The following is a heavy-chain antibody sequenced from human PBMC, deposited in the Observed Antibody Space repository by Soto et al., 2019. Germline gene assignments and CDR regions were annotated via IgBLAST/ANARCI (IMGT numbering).Heavy chain of an antibody. V-gene: IGHV4-59*08. J-gene: IGHJ6*03. CDR1: GGSISSYY. Sequence: QVQLQESGPGLVKPSETLSLTCTVSGGSISSYYWSWIRQPPGKGLEWIGYIYYSGSTNYNPSLKSRVTIAVDTSKNQFSLKLSSVTAADTAVYYCARVIHSPGIAAGVYSYYMDVWGKGTTVTVSS. D-gene: IGHD6-13*01. CDR2: IYYSGST. CDR3: ARVIHSPGIAAGVYSYYMDV.